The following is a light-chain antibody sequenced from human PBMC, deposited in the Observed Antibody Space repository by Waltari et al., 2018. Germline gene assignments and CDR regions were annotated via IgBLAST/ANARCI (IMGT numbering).Light chain of an antibody. CDR1: SGSLPTTSY. CDR3: ALYMGSGIWV. V-gene: IGLV8-61*01. CDR2: KAN. Sequence: QTVVTQEPSLSVSPGGTVTLTCALSSGSLPTTSYATCYQQTPGQARRTLVYKANARSSGVPDRFSGSILGNTAALTITGAQADDEADYYCALYMGSGIWVFGGGTRLTVL. J-gene: IGLJ3*02.